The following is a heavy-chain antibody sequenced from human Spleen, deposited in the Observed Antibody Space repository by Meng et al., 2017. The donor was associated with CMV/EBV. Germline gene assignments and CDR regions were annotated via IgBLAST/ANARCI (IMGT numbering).Heavy chain of an antibody. CDR2: IYSGGSST. Sequence: GESLKISCAASGFTFSSYAMSWVRQAPGKGLEWVSVIYSGGSSTYYADSVKGRFTISRDNSKNTLYLQMNSLRAEDTAVYYCARGSYYDSSFPYCDLWGRGTLVTVSS. J-gene: IGHJ2*01. CDR1: GFTFSSYA. V-gene: IGHV3-23*03. D-gene: IGHD3-22*01. CDR3: ARGSYYDSSFPYCDL.